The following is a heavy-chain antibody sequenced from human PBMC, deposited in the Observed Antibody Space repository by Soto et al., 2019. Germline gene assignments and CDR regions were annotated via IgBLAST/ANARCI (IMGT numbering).Heavy chain of an antibody. CDR2: MNPNSGNT. D-gene: IGHD3-22*01. CDR1: GYTFTSYD. V-gene: IGHV1-8*01. CDR3: ARTNYYDTSGHPNWFDP. Sequence: QVQLVQSGAEVKKPGASVKVSCKASGYTFTSYDINWVRQATGQGLEWMGWMNPNSGNTGYAQKCQGRVTRTGHTSISTAYLELSSRRSEDTAVYYGARTNYYDTSGHPNWFDPWGQGTLVTVSS. J-gene: IGHJ5*02.